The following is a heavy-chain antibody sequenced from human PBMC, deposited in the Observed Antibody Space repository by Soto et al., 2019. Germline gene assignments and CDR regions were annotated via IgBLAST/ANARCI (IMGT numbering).Heavy chain of an antibody. CDR2: IYPGDSDT. J-gene: IGHJ6*02. V-gene: IGHV5-51*01. D-gene: IGHD5-18*01. Sequence: GSLKISCKGSGYSFTSYWIGWVRQMPGKGLEWMGIIYPGDSDTRYSPSFQGQVTISADKSISTAYLQWSSLKASETDMYYCARSNTAMGDYYYYGMDVWGQGTMVTVSS. CDR3: ARSNTAMGDYYYYGMDV. CDR1: GYSFTSYW.